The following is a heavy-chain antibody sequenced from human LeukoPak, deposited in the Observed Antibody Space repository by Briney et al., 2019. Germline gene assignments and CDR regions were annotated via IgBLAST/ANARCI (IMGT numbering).Heavy chain of an antibody. CDR3: ARDRSEWAEYSSLTDY. J-gene: IGHJ4*02. Sequence: PGGSLRLSCAASGFTFSSYWMHWVRQTPGKGLVWISRIKSDGSTIYADSVKGRFTISRDNSKNTLYLQMNSLRAEDTAVYYCARDRSEWAEYSSLTDYWGQGTLVTVSS. V-gene: IGHV3-74*01. D-gene: IGHD6-6*01. CDR2: IKSDGST. CDR1: GFTFSSYW.